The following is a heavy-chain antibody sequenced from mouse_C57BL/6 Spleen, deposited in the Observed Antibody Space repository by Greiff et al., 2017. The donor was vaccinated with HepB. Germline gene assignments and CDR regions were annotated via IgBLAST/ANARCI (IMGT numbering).Heavy chain of an antibody. D-gene: IGHD2-4*01. Sequence: DVMLVESGGDLVKPGGSLKLSCAASGFTFSSYGMSWVRQTPDKRLEWVATISSGGSYTYYPDSVKGRFTISRDNAKNTLYLQMSSLKSEDTAMYYCARRYDYDGGSWFAYWGQGTLVTVSA. CDR3: ARRYDYDGGSWFAY. CDR2: ISSGGSYT. V-gene: IGHV5-6*02. J-gene: IGHJ3*01. CDR1: GFTFSSYG.